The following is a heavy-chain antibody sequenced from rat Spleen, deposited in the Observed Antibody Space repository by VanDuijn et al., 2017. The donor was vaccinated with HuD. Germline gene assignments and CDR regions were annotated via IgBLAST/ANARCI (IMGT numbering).Heavy chain of an antibody. Sequence: EVQLVESGGGLVQPGRSLKLSCAASGLTFSNYYMAWVRQAPTKGLEWVASITTGGGNTYYRDSVRGRFTISRDDAKSTLSLQMDSLRSEDTATYYGARHVDYSSYTDWFAYWGQGTLVTVSS. D-gene: IGHD1-2*01. CDR2: ITTGGGNT. V-gene: IGHV5-25*01. CDR1: GLTFSNYY. CDR3: ARHVDYSSYTDWFAY. J-gene: IGHJ3*01.